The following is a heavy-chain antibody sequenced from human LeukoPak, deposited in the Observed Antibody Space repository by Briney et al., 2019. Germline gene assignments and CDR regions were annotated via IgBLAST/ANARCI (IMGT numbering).Heavy chain of an antibody. J-gene: IGHJ3*02. CDR1: GFTFSSYS. V-gene: IGHV3-48*01. Sequence: GGSLRLSCAASGFTFSSYSMNWVRQAPGKGLEWVSYISSSSSTIYYADSVKGRFTISRDNAKNSLYLQMNSLRAEDTAVYYCSTRSGHAFDIWGRGTMVTVSS. CDR2: ISSSSSTI. CDR3: STRSGHAFDI. D-gene: IGHD3-10*01.